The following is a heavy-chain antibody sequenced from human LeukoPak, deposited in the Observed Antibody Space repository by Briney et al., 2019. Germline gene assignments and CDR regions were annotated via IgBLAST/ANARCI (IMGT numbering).Heavy chain of an antibody. V-gene: IGHV3-7*01. Sequence: PGGSRRLSWAASGFTFGSYWMSWVRQAQGKGRGWVANIKKDGSEKYYVDSVKGRFTISRDNAKNSLYLQMNSLRAEDTAVYYCAREGGGYCTNGVCPFDFDYWGQGTLVTVSS. D-gene: IGHD2-8*01. CDR2: IKKDGSEK. CDR3: AREGGGYCTNGVCPFDFDY. J-gene: IGHJ4*02. CDR1: GFTFGSYW.